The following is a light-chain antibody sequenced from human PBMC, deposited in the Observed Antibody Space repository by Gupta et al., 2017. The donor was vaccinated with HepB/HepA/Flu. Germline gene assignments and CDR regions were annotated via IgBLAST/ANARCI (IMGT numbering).Light chain of an antibody. CDR1: QSISSY. J-gene: IGKJ5*01. Sequence: DIQMTQSPSSLSASVGDRVTITCRASQSISSYLNWYQQKPGKAPKLLIYAASSLQSGVPSRFSGSGSGTDFTLTISSLKPEDVATYYCQQSYRTPITFGQGTRLEIK. V-gene: IGKV1-39*01. CDR2: AAS. CDR3: QQSYRTPIT.